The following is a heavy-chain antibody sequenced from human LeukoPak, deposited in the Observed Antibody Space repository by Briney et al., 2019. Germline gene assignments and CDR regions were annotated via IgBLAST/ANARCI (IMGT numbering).Heavy chain of an antibody. J-gene: IGHJ4*02. D-gene: IGHD4-17*01. CDR2: IYYSGST. V-gene: IGHV4-31*03. CDR3: ARCDTVTTSFDY. CDR1: GGSISSGGYY. Sequence: SQTLSLTCTVSGGSISSGGYYWSWIRQHPGKGLEWIGYIYYSGSTYYNPSLKSRVTISVDTSKNQFSLKLSSVTAADTAVYYCARCDTVTTSFDYRGQGTLVTVSS.